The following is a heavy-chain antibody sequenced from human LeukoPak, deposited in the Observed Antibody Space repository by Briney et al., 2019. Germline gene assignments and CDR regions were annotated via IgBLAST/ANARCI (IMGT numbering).Heavy chain of an antibody. CDR1: GYSISSGYY. CDR3: ASGQSYTYDSSGYYYEGIDY. Sequence: PSETLSLTCTVSGYSISSGYYWGWIRQPPGKGLEWIGSIYHSGRTFYNPSLKSRATISVDTSKNQFSLKLSSVTAADTAVYYCASGQSYTYDSSGYYYEGIDYWGQGTLVTVSS. J-gene: IGHJ4*02. CDR2: IYHSGRT. D-gene: IGHD3-22*01. V-gene: IGHV4-38-2*02.